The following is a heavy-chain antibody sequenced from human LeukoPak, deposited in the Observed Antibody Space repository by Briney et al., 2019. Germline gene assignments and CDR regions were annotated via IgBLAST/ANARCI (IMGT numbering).Heavy chain of an antibody. V-gene: IGHV3-48*01. CDR1: GFTFSSYS. CDR3: ARAPRRGVMDV. CDR2: ISNSSSTI. Sequence: GGSLRLSCAASGFTFSSYSMNWVRQAPGKGLEWVSYISNSSSTIYYADSVKGRFTISRDNAKNSLYLQMNSLRAEDTAVYYCARAPRRGVMDVWGKGTTVSVSS. J-gene: IGHJ6*03. D-gene: IGHD3-10*01.